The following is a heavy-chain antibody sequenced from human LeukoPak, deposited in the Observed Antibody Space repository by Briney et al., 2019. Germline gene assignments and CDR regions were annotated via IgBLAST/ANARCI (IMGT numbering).Heavy chain of an antibody. Sequence: GGSLRLSCTASGFIFSGSWMAWIRQAPGKGLEWVAIIKKDGSEKYYVDSMKGRFTISRDNAKNSLFLQMNSLRAEDTAIYYCTTDTWYSAGHWGQGTLVTVST. CDR3: TTDTWYSAGH. CDR2: IKKDGSEK. J-gene: IGHJ4*02. D-gene: IGHD2-15*01. V-gene: IGHV3-7*03. CDR1: GFIFSGSW.